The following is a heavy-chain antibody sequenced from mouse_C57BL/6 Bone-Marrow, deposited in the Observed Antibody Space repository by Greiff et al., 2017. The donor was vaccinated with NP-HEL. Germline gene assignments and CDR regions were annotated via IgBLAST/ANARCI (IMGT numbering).Heavy chain of an antibody. Sequence: QVQLQQPGAELVKPGASVKLSCKASGYTFTSYWMHWVKQRPGQGLEWIGMIHPNSGSTNYNEKFKSKATLTVDKSSSTAYMQLSSLTSEDSAVYYGARKGGKLGLYWYFDVWGTGTTVTVSS. CDR1: GYTFTSYW. CDR2: IHPNSGST. CDR3: ARKGGKLGLYWYFDV. J-gene: IGHJ1*03. D-gene: IGHD4-1*01. V-gene: IGHV1-64*01.